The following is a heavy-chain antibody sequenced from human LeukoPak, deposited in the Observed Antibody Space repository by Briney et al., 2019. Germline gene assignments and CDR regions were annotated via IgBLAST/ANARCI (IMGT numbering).Heavy chain of an antibody. CDR3: ARLGSYHIWEYFQH. Sequence: PGGSLRLSCAASGFTFSSYAMHWVRQAPGKGLEWVAVISYDGSNKYYADSVKGRFTISRDNSKNTLYLQMNSLRAEDTAVYYCARLGSYHIWEYFQHWGQGTLVTVSP. CDR2: ISYDGSNK. J-gene: IGHJ1*01. D-gene: IGHD1-26*01. V-gene: IGHV3-30-3*01. CDR1: GFTFSSYA.